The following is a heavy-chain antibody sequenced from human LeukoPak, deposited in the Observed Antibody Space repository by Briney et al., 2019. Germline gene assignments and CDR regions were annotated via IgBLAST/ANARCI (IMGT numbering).Heavy chain of an antibody. CDR2: INHSGST. V-gene: IGHV4-34*01. Sequence: SETLSLTCAVYGGSFSGYYRSWIRQPPGKGLEGIGEINHSGSTNYNPSLKSRVTISVDTSKNQISLKLSSVTAADTAVYYCARKGIYRGSLDYWGQGTLVTVSS. J-gene: IGHJ4*02. CDR1: GGSFSGYY. CDR3: ARKGIYRGSLDY. D-gene: IGHD3-16*02.